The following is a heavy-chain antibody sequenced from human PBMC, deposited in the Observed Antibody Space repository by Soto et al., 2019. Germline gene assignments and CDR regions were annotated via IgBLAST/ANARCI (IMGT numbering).Heavy chain of an antibody. CDR2: IYTSGGT. V-gene: IGHV4-4*07. Sequence: QVQLQESGPGLVKPSETLSLTCTVSGGSISSYYWSWIRQPAGKGLEWGGRIYTSGGTNYNPSLKRRVTVSEDTSKNQFPMKLSSVTAADTAVYYCARDSGYIAAAGTRGYYYGMDVWGQGTTVTVSS. CDR3: ARDSGYIAAAGTRGYYYGMDV. D-gene: IGHD6-13*01. CDR1: GGSISSYY. J-gene: IGHJ6*02.